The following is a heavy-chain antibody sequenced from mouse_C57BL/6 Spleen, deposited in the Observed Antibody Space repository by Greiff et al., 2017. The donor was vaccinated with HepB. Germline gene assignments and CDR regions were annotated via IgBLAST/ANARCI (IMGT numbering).Heavy chain of an antibody. D-gene: IGHD2-13*01. CDR1: GYAFTNYL. CDR2: INPGSGGT. Sequence: VQLQQSGAELVRPGTSVKVSCKASGYAFTNYLIEWVKQRPGQGLEWIGVINPGSGGTNYNEKFKGKATLTADKSSSTAYMQHSSLTSEDSAGYYCARSDGGDYWFAYWGQGTLVTVSA. CDR3: ARSDGGDYWFAY. J-gene: IGHJ3*01. V-gene: IGHV1-54*01.